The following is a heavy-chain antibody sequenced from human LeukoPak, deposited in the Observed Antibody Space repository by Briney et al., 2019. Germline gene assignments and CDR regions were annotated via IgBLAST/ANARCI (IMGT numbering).Heavy chain of an antibody. J-gene: IGHJ4*02. Sequence: GGSLRLSCAASGFTFSSISMSWVRQAPNKGLEWVSTISGSGGGTYYADSVKGRFTISRDDSKNTLYLQMNSLRADDTAVYYCAKDLGRYRNNFFDYWGQGNLVTVSS. CDR3: AKDLGRYRNNFFDY. CDR1: GFTFSSIS. D-gene: IGHD1-26*01. CDR2: ISGSGGGT. V-gene: IGHV3-23*01.